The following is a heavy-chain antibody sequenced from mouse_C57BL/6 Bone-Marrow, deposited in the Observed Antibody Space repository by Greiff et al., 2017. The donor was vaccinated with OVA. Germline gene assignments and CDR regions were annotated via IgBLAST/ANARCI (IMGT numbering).Heavy chain of an antibody. V-gene: IGHV1-69*01. CDR3: ARDGYWDYFDY. D-gene: IGHD2-3*01. J-gene: IGHJ2*01. CDR2: IDPSDSYT. Sequence: QVQLQQPGAELVMPGASVKLSCKASGYTFTSYWMHWVKQRPGQGLEWIGEIDPSDSYTNYNQKFKGKSTLTVATSSSTAYMQLGSLTSEDSAVYYCARDGYWDYFDYWGQGTTLTVSS. CDR1: GYTFTSYW.